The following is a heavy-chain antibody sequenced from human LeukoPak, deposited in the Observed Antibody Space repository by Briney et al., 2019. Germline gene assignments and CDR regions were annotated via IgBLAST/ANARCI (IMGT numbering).Heavy chain of an antibody. CDR2: IYTSGGTSGST. Sequence: PSETLSLTCTVSGGSITSGNYYWSWFRQPAGKGLEYIGRIYTSGGTSGSTYYNPSLKSRVTISVDTSKNQFSLKLSSVTAADTAVYYCARGLLERRTNWFDPWGQGTLVTVSS. D-gene: IGHD1-1*01. J-gene: IGHJ5*02. V-gene: IGHV4-61*02. CDR1: GGSITSGNYY. CDR3: ARGLLERRTNWFDP.